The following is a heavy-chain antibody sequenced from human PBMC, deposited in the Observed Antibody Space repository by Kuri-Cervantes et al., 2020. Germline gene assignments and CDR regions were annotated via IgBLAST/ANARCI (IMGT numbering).Heavy chain of an antibody. CDR3: AREIVPGSHNWFDP. CDR1: GGSISSGDYY. V-gene: IGHV4-30-4*01. Sequence: SCTVSGGSISSGDYYWSWIRQPPGKGLEWIGYIYYSGSTYYNPSLKSRVTISVDTSKNQFSLKLSSVTAADTAVYYCAREIVPGSHNWFDPWGQGTLVTVSS. D-gene: IGHD2-2*01. CDR2: IYYSGST. J-gene: IGHJ5*02.